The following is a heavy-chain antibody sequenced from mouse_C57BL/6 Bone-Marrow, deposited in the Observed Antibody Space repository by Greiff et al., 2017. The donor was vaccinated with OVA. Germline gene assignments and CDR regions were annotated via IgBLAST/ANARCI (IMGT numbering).Heavy chain of an antibody. J-gene: IGHJ4*01. CDR3: AKNGLLRTYAMDY. D-gene: IGHD2-3*01. V-gene: IGHV2-5*01. CDR1: GFSLTSYG. CDR2: IWRGGST. Sequence: VQLVESGPGLVQPSQSLSITCTVSGFSLTSYGVHWVRQSPGKGLEWLGVIWRGGSTDYNAAFMSRLSITKDNSKSQVFFKMNSLQADDTAIYYCAKNGLLRTYAMDYWGQGTSVTVSS.